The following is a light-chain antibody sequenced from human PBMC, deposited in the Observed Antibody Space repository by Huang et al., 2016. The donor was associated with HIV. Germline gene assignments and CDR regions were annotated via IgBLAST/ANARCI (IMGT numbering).Light chain of an antibody. J-gene: IGKJ2*01. CDR1: QGIGNS. CDR3: QQYHEWPRT. CDR2: ETF. V-gene: IGKV3-15*01. Sequence: PGERATLSCRTSQGIGNSLAWYQLKPGQAPSLLIYETFIRASDIPARFSGGGSEIDFTLTISGLQSEDSAVYYCQQYHEWPRTFGQGTKVEIK.